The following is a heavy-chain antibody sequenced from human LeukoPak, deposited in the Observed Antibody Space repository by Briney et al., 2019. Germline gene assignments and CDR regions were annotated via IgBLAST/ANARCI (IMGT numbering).Heavy chain of an antibody. D-gene: IGHD2-21*02. CDR2: ISYDGSNK. Sequence: PGGSLRLSCAASGFTFSSYGMHWVRQAPGKGLERVAVISYDGSNKYYADSVKGRFTISRDNSKNTLYLQMNSLRAEDTAVYYCARDIMSSHIVVVTAVADYWGQGTLVTVSS. J-gene: IGHJ4*02. CDR1: GFTFSSYG. CDR3: ARDIMSSHIVVVTAVADY. V-gene: IGHV3-30*03.